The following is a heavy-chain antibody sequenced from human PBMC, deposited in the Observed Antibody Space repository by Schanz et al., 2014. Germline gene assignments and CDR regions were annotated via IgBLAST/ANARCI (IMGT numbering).Heavy chain of an antibody. J-gene: IGHJ5*02. CDR2: IAYDGTIK. V-gene: IGHV3-30*04. CDR3: AKGKYERLKNVRDVRDWDA. Sequence: QVQLVESGGAVVQPGRSLRLSCAVSGFTFSSYSMHWVRQAPGKGLEWVALIAYDGTIKVHADSVKGRFIISRDNSNNTLVLQINSRRTDDTALYYCAKGKYERLKNVRDVRDWDAWGQGTLVAVSS. CDR1: GFTFSSYS. D-gene: IGHD3-10*02.